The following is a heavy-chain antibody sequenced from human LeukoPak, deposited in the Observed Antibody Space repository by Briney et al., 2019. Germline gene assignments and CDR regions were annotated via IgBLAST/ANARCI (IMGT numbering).Heavy chain of an antibody. J-gene: IGHJ5*02. V-gene: IGHV4-38-2*02. CDR2: IYHSGST. CDR1: GYSISSGYY. D-gene: IGHD3-3*01. CDR3: ARGLKVFGVVITPWWFDP. Sequence: PSETLSLTCTVSGYSISSGYYWGWIRQPPGKGLEWIGSIYHSGSTYYNPSLKSRVTISVDTSKNQFSLRLSSVTAADTAVYYCARGLKVFGVVITPWWFDPWGQGTLVTVSS.